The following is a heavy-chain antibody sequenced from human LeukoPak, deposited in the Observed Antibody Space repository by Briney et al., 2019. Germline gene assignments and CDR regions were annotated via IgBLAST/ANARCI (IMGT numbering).Heavy chain of an antibody. J-gene: IGHJ4*02. Sequence: GGSLRLSCAASGFTFSSYAMSWVRQAPGQGLAWVSAHSSVTGKTYYTDSVKGRFTISRDNSRNMAYLQMNSLRVDDTAVYYCATPAYRDRGGFEFWGQGTLVTVSS. D-gene: IGHD1-26*01. CDR3: ATPAYRDRGGFEF. CDR2: HSSVTGKT. CDR1: GFTFSSYA. V-gene: IGHV3-23*01.